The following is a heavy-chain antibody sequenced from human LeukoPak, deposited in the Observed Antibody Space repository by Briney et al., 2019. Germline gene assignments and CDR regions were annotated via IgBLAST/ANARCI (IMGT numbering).Heavy chain of an antibody. CDR2: ISAYSGHT. D-gene: IGHD3-22*01. V-gene: IGHV1-18*04. CDR1: GYTLTNYG. J-gene: IGHJ4*02. Sequence: APVKVSCKASGYTLTNYGISWVRQAPGQGLEWMGWISAYSGHTKSVQKVQDRVTMTTDTSTNTAYIELRSLRSDDTAVYYCARDPRNYYDSSGYSVNFEYWGQGTLLTVSS. CDR3: ARDPRNYYDSSGYSVNFEY.